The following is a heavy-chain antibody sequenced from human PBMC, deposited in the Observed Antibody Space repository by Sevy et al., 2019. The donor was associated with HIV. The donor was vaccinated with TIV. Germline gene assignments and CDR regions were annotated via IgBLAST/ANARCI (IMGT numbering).Heavy chain of an antibody. CDR1: GFTFSSYG. CDR3: AKVTRGWELLDYPVDY. Sequence: GSSLRLSCAASGFTFSSYGMHWVRQAPGKGLEWVAVISYDGSNKYYADSVKGRFTISRDNSKNTLYLQMNSLRAEDTAVYYCAKVTRGWELLDYPVDYWGQGTLVTVSS. V-gene: IGHV3-30*18. J-gene: IGHJ4*02. CDR2: ISYDGSNK. D-gene: IGHD1-26*01.